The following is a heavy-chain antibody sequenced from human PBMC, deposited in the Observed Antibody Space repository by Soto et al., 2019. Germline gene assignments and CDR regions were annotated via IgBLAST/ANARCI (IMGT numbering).Heavy chain of an antibody. Sequence: QVQLVQSGAEVKKPGSSVKVSCKTSGGTFSSYTISWVRQAPGQGLEWMGRIIPILDIANYAQKFQGRVTITADKSTTTXXXEXXSARSEDTAVYFCARGTQKNEEYYTTFIGPDMFRYCAQGTLVTVSS. D-gene: IGHD3-10*01. V-gene: IGHV1-69*02. J-gene: IGHJ4*02. CDR3: ARGTQKNEEYYTTFIGPDMFRY. CDR1: GGTFSSYT. CDR2: IIPILDIA.